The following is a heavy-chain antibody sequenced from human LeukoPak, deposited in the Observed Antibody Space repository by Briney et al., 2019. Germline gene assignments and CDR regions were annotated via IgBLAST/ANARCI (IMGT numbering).Heavy chain of an antibody. J-gene: IGHJ5*02. V-gene: IGHV4-59*01. CDR2: IYYSGST. D-gene: IGHD6-13*01. CDR3: ARVSQQQLVPGTWFDP. CDR1: GGSITSYY. Sequence: SETLSLTCTVSGGSITSYYWSWIRQPPGKGLEWIGYIYYSGSTNYNPSLKSRVTISVDTSKNQFSLKLSSVAAADRAVYYCARVSQQQLVPGTWFDPWGQGTLVTVSS.